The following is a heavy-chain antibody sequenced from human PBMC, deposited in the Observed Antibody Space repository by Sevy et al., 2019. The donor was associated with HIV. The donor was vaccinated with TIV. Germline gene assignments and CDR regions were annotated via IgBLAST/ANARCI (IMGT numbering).Heavy chain of an antibody. CDR3: ARDDHWAFDY. Sequence: GGSLRLSCAASGFPFSSYAMSWVRKAPGRGLEWVSTLIGGGRRTYYADSVTGRFIISRDNSRNTLYLQMNSLRAEDTAVYYCARDDHWAFDYWGQGALVTVSS. J-gene: IGHJ4*02. V-gene: IGHV3-23*01. CDR1: GFPFSSYA. D-gene: IGHD7-27*01. CDR2: LIGGGRRT.